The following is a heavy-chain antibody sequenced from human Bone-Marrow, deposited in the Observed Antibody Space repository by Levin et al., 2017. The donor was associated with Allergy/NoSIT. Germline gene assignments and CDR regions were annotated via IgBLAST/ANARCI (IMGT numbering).Heavy chain of an antibody. CDR3: ARDMLNTATVNWYLDV. V-gene: IGHV3-48*04. CDR2: ITRSSVTI. D-gene: IGHD5-18*01. Sequence: PGGSLRLSCVASGFDLSSHSMNWVRQAPGQGLEWLSYITRSSVTIHYADSVKGRFTVSRDNAKNSLYLQMDSLRAEDTAVYYCARDMLNTATVNWYLDVWGRGTLVTVSS. J-gene: IGHJ2*01. CDR1: GFDLSSHS.